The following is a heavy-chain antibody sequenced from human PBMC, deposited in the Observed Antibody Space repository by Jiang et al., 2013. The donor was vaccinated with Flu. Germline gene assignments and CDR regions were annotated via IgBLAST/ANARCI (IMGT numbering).Heavy chain of an antibody. CDR2: IIPILGIA. V-gene: IGHV1-69*04. D-gene: IGHD2-15*01. CDR3: RIKDVPTQDYYYYYYGMDV. Sequence: SGAEVKKPGSSVKVSCKASGGTFSSYAISWVRQAPGQGLEWMGRIIPILGIANYAQKFQGRVTITADKSTSTAYMELSSLRSEDTAVYYCRIKDVPTQDYYYYYYGMDVWGKGTT. CDR1: GGTFSSYA. J-gene: IGHJ6*04.